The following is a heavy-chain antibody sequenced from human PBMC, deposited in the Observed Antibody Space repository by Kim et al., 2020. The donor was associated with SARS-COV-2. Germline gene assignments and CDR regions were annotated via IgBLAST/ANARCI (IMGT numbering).Heavy chain of an antibody. V-gene: IGHV3-23*01. D-gene: IGHD2-21*02. CDR2: ISHNAIAP. Sequence: GGSLRLSCAASGFTFRSYAMIWVRQAPGKGLEWVSAISHNAIAPYYADSVKGRFTISRDNSKNTLYLQMNNLRVEDTAVYYCAKNPGEYRCCGNCYF. CDR1: GFTFRSYA. CDR3: AKNPGEYRCCGNCYF. J-gene: IGHJ4*03.